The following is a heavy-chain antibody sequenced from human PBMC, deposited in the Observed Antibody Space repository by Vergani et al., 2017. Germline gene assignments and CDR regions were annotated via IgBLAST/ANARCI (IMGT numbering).Heavy chain of an antibody. CDR2: IKQDGSEK. CDR3: AVGPYGPMXFDY. J-gene: IGHJ4*02. V-gene: IGHV3-7*03. D-gene: IGHD4-17*01. CDR1: GFTFSSYW. Sequence: EVQLLESGGGLVQPEGSLRLSCAASGFTFSSYWMSWVRQAPGKGLEWVANIKQDGSEKYYVDSVKGRFTISRDNAKNSLYLQMNSLRAEDTAVYYCAVGPYGPMXFDYWGQGTLVTVSS.